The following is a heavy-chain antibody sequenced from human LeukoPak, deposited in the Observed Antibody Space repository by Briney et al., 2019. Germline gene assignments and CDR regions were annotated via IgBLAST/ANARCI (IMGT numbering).Heavy chain of an antibody. D-gene: IGHD1-26*01. CDR2: IYYSGST. CDR3: ARGRPRSGSYEAAFDY. CDR1: GGSISSYY. V-gene: IGHV4-59*01. J-gene: IGHJ4*02. Sequence: KASETLSLTCTVSGGSISSYYWSWIRQPPGKGLEWIGYIYYSGSTNYNPSLKSRVTISVDTSKNQFSLKLSSVTAADTAVYYCARGRPRSGSYEAAFDYWGQGTLVTVSS.